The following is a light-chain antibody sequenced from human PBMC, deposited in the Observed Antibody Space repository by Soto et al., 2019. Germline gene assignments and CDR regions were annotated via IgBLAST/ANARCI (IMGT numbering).Light chain of an antibody. CDR1: QGVSNY. J-gene: IGKJ1*01. Sequence: DIQMTQSPSAMSASVGDRVTITCRASQGVSNYLAWYQQKPGKAPKLLIYKASTLKSGVPSRFSGSGSGTEFTLTISSLQPDDFATYYCQHYNSYSEAFGQGTKVDIK. V-gene: IGKV1-5*03. CDR2: KAS. CDR3: QHYNSYSEA.